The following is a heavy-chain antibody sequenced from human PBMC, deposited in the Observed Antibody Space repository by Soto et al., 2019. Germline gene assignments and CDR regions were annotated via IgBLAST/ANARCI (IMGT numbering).Heavy chain of an antibody. J-gene: IGHJ3*02. CDR2: ISGSGGST. D-gene: IGHD7-27*01. CDR1: GFTFSSYA. V-gene: IGHV3-23*01. CDR3: AKDAGEWVEPWLKRIGAFDI. Sequence: PGGSLRLSCAASGFTFSSYAMSWVRQAPGKGLEWVSAISGSGGSTYYADSVKGRFTISRDNSKNTLYLQMNSLRVEDTAVYFCAKDAGEWVEPWLKRIGAFDIWGQGTMVTVS.